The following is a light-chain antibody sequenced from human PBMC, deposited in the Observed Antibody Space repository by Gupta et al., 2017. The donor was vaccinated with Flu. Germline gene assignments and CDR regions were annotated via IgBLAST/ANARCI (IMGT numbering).Light chain of an antibody. Sequence: TVTLTCGLSSGSVSTSYFPSWYQQTPGQTPRTLIYNTNIRSSEVPDRFTGSIIGNKAALTIAGAQADDESNYYCVLYMGSGIGVFGGGTKLTVL. CDR2: NTN. CDR1: SGSVSTSYF. V-gene: IGLV8-61*01. CDR3: VLYMGSGIGV. J-gene: IGLJ3*02.